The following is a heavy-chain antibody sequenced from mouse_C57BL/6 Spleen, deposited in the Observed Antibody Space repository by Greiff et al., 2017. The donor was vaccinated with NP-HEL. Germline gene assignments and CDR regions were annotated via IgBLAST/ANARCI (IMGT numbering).Heavy chain of an antibody. Sequence: VKLVESGAELARPGASVKLSCKASGYTFTSYGISWVKQRTGQGLEWIGEIYPRSGNTYYNEKFKGKATLTADKSSSTAYMELRSLTSEDSAVYFCARSIYDYEGAMDYWGQGTSVTVSS. D-gene: IGHD2-4*01. CDR1: GYTFTSYG. CDR3: ARSIYDYEGAMDY. V-gene: IGHV1-81*01. J-gene: IGHJ4*01. CDR2: IYPRSGNT.